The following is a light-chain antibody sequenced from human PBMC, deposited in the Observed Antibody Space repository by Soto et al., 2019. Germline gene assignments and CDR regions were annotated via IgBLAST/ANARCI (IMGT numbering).Light chain of an antibody. Sequence: DIQMTQSPSTLSASVGDRVTITCRASQSVTNWLAWYQQKPEIAPNLLIYDASRLQSGIPSRFSGSGSGTEFTLTISSLQPDDFATYYCQQYTTYPYTFGQGTKLEIK. V-gene: IGKV1-5*01. CDR1: QSVTNW. CDR3: QQYTTYPYT. CDR2: DAS. J-gene: IGKJ2*01.